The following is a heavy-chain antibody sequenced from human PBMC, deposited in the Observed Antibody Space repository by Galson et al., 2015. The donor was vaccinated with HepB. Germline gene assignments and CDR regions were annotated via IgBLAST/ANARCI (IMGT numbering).Heavy chain of an antibody. D-gene: IGHD3-9*01. V-gene: IGHV1-18*04. CDR2: ISAYNGNT. Sequence: SVKVSCKASGYTFTSYGISWVRQAPGQGLEWMGWISAYNGNTNYAQKLQGRVTMTTDTSTSTAYMELRSLRSDDTAVYYCARDPPGDILTGYYGPYYYYGMDVWGQGTTVTVSS. J-gene: IGHJ6*02. CDR3: ARDPPGDILTGYYGPYYYYGMDV. CDR1: GYTFTSYG.